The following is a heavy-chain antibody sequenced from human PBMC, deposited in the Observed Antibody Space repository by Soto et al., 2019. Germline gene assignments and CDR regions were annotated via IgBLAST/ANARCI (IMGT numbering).Heavy chain of an antibody. CDR3: ARVGYCSGGSCYHNWFDP. V-gene: IGHV4-59*01. D-gene: IGHD2-15*01. CDR1: GGSISSYY. CDR2: IYYSGST. J-gene: IGHJ5*02. Sequence: PSETLSLTCTVSGGSISSYYWSWIRQPPGKGLEWIGYIYYSGSTNYNPSLKSRVTISVDTSKNQFSLKLSSVTAADTAVYYCARVGYCSGGSCYHNWFDPWGQGTLVTVSS.